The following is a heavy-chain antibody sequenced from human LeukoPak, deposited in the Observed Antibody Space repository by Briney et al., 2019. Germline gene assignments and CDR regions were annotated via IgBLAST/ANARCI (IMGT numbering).Heavy chain of an antibody. CDR3: ARVDYDSSGYLEPDAFDI. CDR2: IYYTGST. J-gene: IGHJ3*02. Sequence: KSSETLSLTCTVSGGSINNYYWSWVRQPPGAGLEWLAYIYYTGSTNYNPSLKSRVTMSVDTSKNQFSLKLSSVTAADTAVYYCARVDYDSSGYLEPDAFDIWGQGTMVTVSS. V-gene: IGHV4-59*12. D-gene: IGHD3-22*01. CDR1: GGSINNYY.